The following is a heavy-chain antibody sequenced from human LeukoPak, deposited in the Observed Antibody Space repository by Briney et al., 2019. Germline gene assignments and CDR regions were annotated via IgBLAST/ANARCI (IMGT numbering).Heavy chain of an antibody. CDR1: GYTFTSYY. CDR3: ARNANYYGWGSYGEINWFDP. V-gene: IGHV1-46*01. J-gene: IGHJ5*02. D-gene: IGHD3-10*01. CDR2: INPSGGST. Sequence: GASVKVSCKASGYTFTSYYMHWVRQAPGQGLEWMGIINPSGGSTSYAQKFQGRVTMTRDTSTSTVYMELSSLRSEDTAVYYCARNANYYGWGSYGEINWFDPWGQGTLVTVS.